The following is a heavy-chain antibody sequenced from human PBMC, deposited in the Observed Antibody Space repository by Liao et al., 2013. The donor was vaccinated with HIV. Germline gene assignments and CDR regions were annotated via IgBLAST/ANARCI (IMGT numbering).Heavy chain of an antibody. CDR2: IYSSGST. V-gene: IGHV4-39*07. D-gene: IGHD5-24*01. CDR1: GGSISSSSYY. J-gene: IGHJ4*01. Sequence: QLQLQESGPGLVKPSETLSLTCTISGGSISSSSYYWGWIRQPPGKGLEWIANIYSSGSTYYNPSLKSRVTISVDTSRSQFSLKLASVTAADTAMYYCAIGFNNGRGFVYWGPGIQVTVSS. CDR3: AIGFNNGRGFVY.